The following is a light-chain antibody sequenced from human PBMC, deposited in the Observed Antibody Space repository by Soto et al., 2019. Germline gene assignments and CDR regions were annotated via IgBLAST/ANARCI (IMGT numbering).Light chain of an antibody. CDR1: SNDVGGYNF. CDR3: TSYTSSITYV. J-gene: IGLJ1*01. CDR2: DVT. Sequence: QSALTQPASVSGSPGQSITISCTGTSNDVGGYNFVSWYQHHPGKAPKLIIYDVTNRPSGISNRFSGSKSGNTASLTISGLQAEDEADYYCTSYTSSITYVFGTGTKVTVL. V-gene: IGLV2-14*03.